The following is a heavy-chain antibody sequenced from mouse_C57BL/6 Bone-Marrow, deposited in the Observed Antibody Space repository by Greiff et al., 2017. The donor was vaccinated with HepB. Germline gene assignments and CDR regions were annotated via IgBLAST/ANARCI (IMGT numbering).Heavy chain of an antibody. CDR2: IDPNSGGT. V-gene: IGHV1-72*01. J-gene: IGHJ1*03. D-gene: IGHD1-1*01. CDR1: GYTFTSYW. Sequence: QVQLQQPGAELVKPGASVKLSCKASGYTFTSYWMHWVKQRPGRGLEWIGRIDPNSGGTKYNEKFKSKATLTVDKPSSTAYMQVSSLTSEDSAVYYCARDGSSCPWYFDVWGTGTTVTVSS. CDR3: ARDGSSCPWYFDV.